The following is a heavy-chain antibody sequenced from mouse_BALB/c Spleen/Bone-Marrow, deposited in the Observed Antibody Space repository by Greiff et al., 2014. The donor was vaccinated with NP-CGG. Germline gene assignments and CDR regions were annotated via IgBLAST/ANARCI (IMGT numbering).Heavy chain of an antibody. D-gene: IGHD2-4*01. CDR3: ARQTYYDYDGYFDY. Sequence: EVQRVESGGDLVKPGGSLKLSCAASGFTFSSYGMSWVRQTPDKRLEWVATISSGGSYTYYPDSVKGRFTISRDNAKNTLYLQMSSLKSEDTAMYYCARQTYYDYDGYFDYWGQGTTLTDSS. J-gene: IGHJ2*01. CDR2: ISSGGSYT. V-gene: IGHV5-6*01. CDR1: GFTFSSYG.